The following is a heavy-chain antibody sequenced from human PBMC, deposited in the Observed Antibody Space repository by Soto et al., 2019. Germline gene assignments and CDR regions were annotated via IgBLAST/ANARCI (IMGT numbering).Heavy chain of an antibody. V-gene: IGHV1-18*01. J-gene: IGHJ6*02. CDR2: ISGYNGDT. CDR1: GYTFTRYG. D-gene: IGHD2-8*01. CDR3: AKNGQPPYYYYGMDV. Sequence: ASVKVSCKASGYTFTRYGISWVRQAPGQGFEWMGWISGYNGDTNYAQKFQDRVSMTIDTSTGTAYMELRSLTSDDTAIYYCAKNGQPPYYYYGMDVWGQGTQVTASS.